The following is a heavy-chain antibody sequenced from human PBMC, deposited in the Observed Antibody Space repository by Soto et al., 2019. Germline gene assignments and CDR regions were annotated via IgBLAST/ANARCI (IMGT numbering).Heavy chain of an antibody. V-gene: IGHV4-39*01. D-gene: IGHD2-2*02. CDR3: TRHGSLYKLYGMAV. CDR2: IYYSGST. Sequence: PGKGLEWIGSIYYSGSTYYNPSLKSRVTISVDTSKNQFSLKLSSVTAADTAVFYCTRHGSLYKLYGMAV. J-gene: IGHJ6*01.